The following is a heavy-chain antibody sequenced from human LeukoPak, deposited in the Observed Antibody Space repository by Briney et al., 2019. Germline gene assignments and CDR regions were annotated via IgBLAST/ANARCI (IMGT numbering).Heavy chain of an antibody. CDR1: GFTFSSYS. J-gene: IGHJ4*02. CDR3: ARCGYSAMRNPRYFDY. CDR2: INSDGSST. Sequence: GGSLRLSCAASGFTFSSYSMNWVRQAPGKGLVWVSRINSDGSSTSYADSVKGRFTISRDNAKNTLYLQMNSLRAEDTAVYYCARCGYSAMRNPRYFDYGGQGTLVSVSS. V-gene: IGHV3-74*01. D-gene: IGHD5-18*01.